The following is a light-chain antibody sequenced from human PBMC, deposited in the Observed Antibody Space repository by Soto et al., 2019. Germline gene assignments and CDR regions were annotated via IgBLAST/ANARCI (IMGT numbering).Light chain of an antibody. CDR1: SSDVGSYNL. J-gene: IGLJ3*02. CDR3: CSYAGSSTPNWV. Sequence: QSALTQPASVSGSPGQSITISCTGTSSDVGSYNLVSWYQHRPGKAPKLMIYEGSERPSGVSTRFSASKSGNTASLTISGLQAEDEADYYCCSYAGSSTPNWVFGGGTQLTVL. V-gene: IGLV2-23*01. CDR2: EGS.